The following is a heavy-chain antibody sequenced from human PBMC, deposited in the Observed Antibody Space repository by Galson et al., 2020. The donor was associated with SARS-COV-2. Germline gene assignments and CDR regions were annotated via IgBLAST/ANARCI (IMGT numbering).Heavy chain of an antibody. D-gene: IGHD3-10*01. CDR3: AGERGGSEVYYFDY. Sequence: GESLKIYCAVAGFTYSSDWMSRVRQAPGKGLEWVANINQDGSNKYYVDSVQGRFTISRDNAEKSLYLHMNSLRVEDTAVYYCAGERGGSEVYYFDYWGQGTLVTVSS. V-gene: IGHV3-7*01. CDR1: GFTYSSDW. CDR2: INQDGSNK. J-gene: IGHJ4*02.